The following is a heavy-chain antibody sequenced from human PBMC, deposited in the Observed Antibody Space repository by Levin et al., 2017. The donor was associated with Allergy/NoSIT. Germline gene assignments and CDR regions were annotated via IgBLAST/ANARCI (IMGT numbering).Heavy chain of an antibody. CDR1: GFTFSSYA. Sequence: GESLKISCAASGFTFSSYAMSWVRQAPGKGLEWVSAISGSGGSTYYADPVKGRFTISRDNSKNPLYLQMNSLRAEDTAVYCCGKDGEGIVRVVAAPFCDSWGQGTLVTV. J-gene: IGHJ4*02. CDR3: GKDGEGIVRVVAAPFCDS. CDR2: ISGSGGST. D-gene: IGHD2-15*01. V-gene: IGHV3-23*01.